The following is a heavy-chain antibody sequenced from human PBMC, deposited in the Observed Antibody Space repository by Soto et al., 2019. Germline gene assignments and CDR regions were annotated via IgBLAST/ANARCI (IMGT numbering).Heavy chain of an antibody. V-gene: IGHV4-39*01. D-gene: IGHD2-15*01. CDR2: IYYSGST. Sequence: QLQLQESGPGLVKPSETLSLTCTVSGGSISSSSYYWGWIRQPPGKGLEGIGSIYYSGSTYYNPYLKSRVPLSLDTSKTQFSLKLSSVTAADTAVYYCARQIVVVVAAEYYFDYWGQGTLVTVSS. J-gene: IGHJ4*02. CDR1: GGSISSSSYY. CDR3: ARQIVVVVAAEYYFDY.